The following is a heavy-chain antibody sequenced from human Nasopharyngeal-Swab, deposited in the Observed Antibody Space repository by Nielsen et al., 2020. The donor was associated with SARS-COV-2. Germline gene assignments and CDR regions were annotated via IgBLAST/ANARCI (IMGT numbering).Heavy chain of an antibody. D-gene: IGHD3-22*01. J-gene: IGHJ3*02. Sequence: ASLKVSCKASGYTFTGYYMHWVRQAPGQGLEWMGWINPNSGGTNYAQKFQGWVTMTRDTSISTAYMELSRLRPDDTAVYYCARVRYYYDSHGAFDIWGQGTMVTVSS. V-gene: IGHV1-2*04. CDR2: INPNSGGT. CDR3: ARVRYYYDSHGAFDI. CDR1: GYTFTGYY.